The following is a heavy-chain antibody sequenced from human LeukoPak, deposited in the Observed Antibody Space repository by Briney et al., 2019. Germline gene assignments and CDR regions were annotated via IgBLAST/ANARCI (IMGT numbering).Heavy chain of an antibody. CDR3: TTESEDDSAFGETQIDY. CDR1: GLTFSNAW. Sequence: NTGGSLRLSCAASGLTFSNAWMSWVRQAPGKGLEWVGRIKSKTDGGTTDYAAPVKGRFTISRDDSKNTLYLQMNSLKTEDTAVYYCTTESEDDSAFGETQIDYWGQGTLVTVSS. CDR2: IKSKTDGGTT. D-gene: IGHD3-10*01. V-gene: IGHV3-15*01. J-gene: IGHJ4*02.